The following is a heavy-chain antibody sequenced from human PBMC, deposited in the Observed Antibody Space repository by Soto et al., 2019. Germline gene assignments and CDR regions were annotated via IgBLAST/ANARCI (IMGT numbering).Heavy chain of an antibody. D-gene: IGHD1-7*01. J-gene: IGHJ4*02. CDR2: SSATGSGR. CDR3: AKDRRAGGNYGFYSDF. V-gene: IGHV3-23*01. Sequence: EVQLLESGGGLVQPGGSLTLSCAASGFTFSSYGMTWVRQAPGKGLEWVSLSSATGSGRYYADSVKGRFTISRDNSKNTLYLQMSSLRADDTAVYYCAKDRRAGGNYGFYSDFWGQGALVIVSS. CDR1: GFTFSSYG.